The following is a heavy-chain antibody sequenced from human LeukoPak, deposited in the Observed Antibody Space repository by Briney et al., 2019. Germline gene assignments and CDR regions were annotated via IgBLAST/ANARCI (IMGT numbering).Heavy chain of an antibody. CDR1: GGSISSGSYY. J-gene: IGHJ4*02. D-gene: IGHD5-24*01. V-gene: IGHV4-61*02. Sequence: PSETLSLTCTVSGGSISSGSYYWSWIRQPAGKGLEWIGRIYTSGSTNYNPSLKSRVTMSVDTSKNQFSLKLSSVTAADTAVYYCARERRDGYNDFDYWGQGTLVTVSS. CDR2: IYTSGST. CDR3: ARERRDGYNDFDY.